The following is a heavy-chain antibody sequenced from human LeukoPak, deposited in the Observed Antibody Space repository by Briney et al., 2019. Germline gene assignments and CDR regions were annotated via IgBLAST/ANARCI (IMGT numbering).Heavy chain of an antibody. CDR2: IALHSGDT. J-gene: IGHJ1*01. V-gene: IGHV1-2*02. Sequence: ASVKVSCKASGYTFTSYYMHWVRQAPGQGLEWLGWIALHSGDTHYAQKYQGRLTMTSDTSISTGYMELSRLQFDDTAVYYCAREGQVGLDNWGQGTLVTVSS. CDR3: AREGQVGLDN. CDR1: GYTFTSYY. D-gene: IGHD1-26*01.